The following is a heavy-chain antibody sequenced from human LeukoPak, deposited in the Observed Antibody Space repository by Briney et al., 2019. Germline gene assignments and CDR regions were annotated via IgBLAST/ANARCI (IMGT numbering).Heavy chain of an antibody. Sequence: SETLSLTCAVYGGSLSGYYWSWIRQPPGKGLEWIGEINHGGSTNYNPSLKSRVTISVDTSKNQFSLKLSSVTATDTAVYYCASLVPPGWFDPWGQGTLVTVSS. D-gene: IGHD1-14*01. CDR2: INHGGST. CDR3: ASLVPPGWFDP. J-gene: IGHJ5*02. CDR1: GGSLSGYY. V-gene: IGHV4-34*01.